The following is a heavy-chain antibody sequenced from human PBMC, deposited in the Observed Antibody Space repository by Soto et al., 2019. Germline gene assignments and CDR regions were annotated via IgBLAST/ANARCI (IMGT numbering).Heavy chain of an antibody. CDR3: ARSSHIVVVTAIEGGHYYYYGMDV. Sequence: ASVKVSCKASGGTFSSYAISWVRQAPGQGLEWMGGIIPIFGTANYAQKFQGRVTITADESTSTAYMELSSLRSEDTAVYYCARSSHIVVVTAIEGGHYYYYGMDVWGQGTTVTVS. CDR1: GGTFSSYA. V-gene: IGHV1-69*13. D-gene: IGHD2-21*02. J-gene: IGHJ6*02. CDR2: IIPIFGTA.